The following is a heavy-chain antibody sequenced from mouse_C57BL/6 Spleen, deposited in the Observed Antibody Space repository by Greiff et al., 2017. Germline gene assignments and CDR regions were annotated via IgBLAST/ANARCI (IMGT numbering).Heavy chain of an antibody. J-gene: IGHJ1*03. V-gene: IGHV1-15*01. CDR2: IDPETGGT. D-gene: IGHD1-1*01. CDR1: GYTFTDYE. CDR3: TRSGYGSSSWYFDV. Sequence: VQLQQSGAELVRPGASVTLSCKASGYTFTDYEMHWVKQTPVHGLEWIGAIDPETGGTAYNQKFKGKAILTADKSSSTAYMELRSLTSEDSAVYYCTRSGYGSSSWYFDVWGTGTTVTVSS.